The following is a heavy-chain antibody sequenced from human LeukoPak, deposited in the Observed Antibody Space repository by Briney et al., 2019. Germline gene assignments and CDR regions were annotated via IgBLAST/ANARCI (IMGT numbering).Heavy chain of an antibody. D-gene: IGHD4-17*01. J-gene: IGHJ4*02. Sequence: GSLRLSCAASGFTFSSYGMTWVRQAPGKGLEWVSAISGGGYSTYYADSVKGRFTISREGSRDTLYLQMHSLRAEDTAVYYCAKMSDYGDPSYFDYWGQGTLVTVSS. CDR3: AKMSDYGDPSYFDY. V-gene: IGHV3-23*01. CDR1: GFTFSSYG. CDR2: ISGGGYST.